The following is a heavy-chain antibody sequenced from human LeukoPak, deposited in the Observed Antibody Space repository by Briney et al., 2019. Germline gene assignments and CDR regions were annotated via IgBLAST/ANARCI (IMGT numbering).Heavy chain of an antibody. D-gene: IGHD3-16*01. CDR2: IIPIFGTT. V-gene: IGHV1-69*13. Sequence: SVKVSCKASGGTLSRYAISWVRQAPGQGPEWMGGIIPIFGTTNYAQKFQGRVTITADESTSTAYMELSSLRSEDTAVYYCAREDGEGGGFDYWGQGTLVAVSS. J-gene: IGHJ4*02. CDR3: AREDGEGGGFDY. CDR1: GGTLSRYA.